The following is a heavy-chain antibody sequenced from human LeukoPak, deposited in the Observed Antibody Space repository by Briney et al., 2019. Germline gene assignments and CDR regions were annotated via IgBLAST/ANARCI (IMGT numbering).Heavy chain of an antibody. CDR1: GVIFSSYA. J-gene: IGHJ4*02. Sequence: GASVKVSCKASGVIFSSYAITWVRQAPGQGLEWMGGIITMFGTTNYAQKFQGRVTITADQSTNTAYMELTRLRSDDTAVYYCTRGSASYQFDYWGQGTLVTVSS. CDR2: IITMFGTT. CDR3: TRGSASYQFDY. V-gene: IGHV1-69*13. D-gene: IGHD1-26*01.